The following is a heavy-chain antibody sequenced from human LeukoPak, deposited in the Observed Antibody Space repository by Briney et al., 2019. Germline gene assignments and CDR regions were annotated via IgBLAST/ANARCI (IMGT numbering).Heavy chain of an antibody. Sequence: SETLSLTCTVSGDSISGSNYHWGWIRQPPGKGLEWLVTVHHTGSAFYNPSLRGRTTVSVDTSKNQFSLKLTSVTAADTAVYYCAREPDAWGQGTLVTVSS. CDR2: VHHTGSA. V-gene: IGHV4-39*07. CDR3: AREPDA. CDR1: GDSISGSNYH. J-gene: IGHJ5*02.